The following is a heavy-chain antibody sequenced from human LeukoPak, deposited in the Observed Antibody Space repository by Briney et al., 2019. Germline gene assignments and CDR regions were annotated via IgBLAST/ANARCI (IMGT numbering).Heavy chain of an antibody. D-gene: IGHD1-7*01. V-gene: IGHV3-30*10. CDR2: ISDDGSKT. CDR3: ARDKGTIWNSQSDAFDI. CDR1: RFNFSSYH. Sequence: PGGPLRLSCAASRFNFSSYHMHGLRQAPGKGRECLADISDDGSKTYNTDFVRGRFTISRDNSENTLFLQMNRLRGEDTAVYYCARDKGTIWNSQSDAFDIWGQGTMVTVSS. J-gene: IGHJ3*02.